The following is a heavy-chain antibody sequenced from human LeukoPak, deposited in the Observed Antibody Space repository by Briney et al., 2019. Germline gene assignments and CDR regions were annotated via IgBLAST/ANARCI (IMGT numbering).Heavy chain of an antibody. CDR3: AGVVVIPSDAFDI. CDR2: IYSGGST. Sequence: PGGSLRLSCAASGFTVSSNYMSWVRQAPGKGLEWVSVIYSGGSTYYADSVKGRFTISRDNSKNTLYLQMNSLRAEDTAVYYCAGVVVIPSDAFDIWGRGTMVTVST. J-gene: IGHJ3*02. CDR1: GFTVSSNY. D-gene: IGHD3-22*01. V-gene: IGHV3-66*01.